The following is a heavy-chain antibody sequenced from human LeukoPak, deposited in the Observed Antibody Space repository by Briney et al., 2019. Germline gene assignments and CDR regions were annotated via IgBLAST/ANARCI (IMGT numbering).Heavy chain of an antibody. CDR2: IYYLGNT. V-gene: IGHV4-39*07. Sequence: SETLSLTCTVSGGSIISSSYYWGWIRQPPGKGLEWIGSIYYLGNTDYNPSLKSRVTISVETSKNQFSLKLSSVTAADTAVYYCATQYLDAFDIWGQGTMVTVSS. J-gene: IGHJ3*02. D-gene: IGHD2-2*01. CDR1: GGSIISSSYY. CDR3: ATQYLDAFDI.